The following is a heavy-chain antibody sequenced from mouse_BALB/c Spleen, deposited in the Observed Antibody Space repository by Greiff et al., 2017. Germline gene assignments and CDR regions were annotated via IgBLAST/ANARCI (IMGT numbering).Heavy chain of an antibody. CDR1: GYAFSSYW. D-gene: IGHD1-1*01. CDR3: ARRYFDY. Sequence: VQVVESGAELVRPGSSVKISCKASGYAFSSYWMNWVQQRPGQGLEWIGQIYPGDGDTNYNGKFKGKATLTADKSSSTAYMQLSSLTSEDSAVYFCARRYFDYWGQGTTLTVSS. CDR2: IYPGDGDT. V-gene: IGHV1-80*01. J-gene: IGHJ2*01.